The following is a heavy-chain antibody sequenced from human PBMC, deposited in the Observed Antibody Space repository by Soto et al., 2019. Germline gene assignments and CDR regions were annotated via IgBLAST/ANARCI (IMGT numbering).Heavy chain of an antibody. Sequence: GASVKVSCKASGYTFTGYYMHWVRQAPGQGLEWMGWINPNSGGTNYAQKFQGRVTMTRDTSISTAYMELSRPRSDDTAVYYCARRWNYYYGMDVWGQGTTVTVSS. V-gene: IGHV1-2*02. J-gene: IGHJ6*02. D-gene: IGHD2-15*01. CDR2: INPNSGGT. CDR1: GYTFTGYY. CDR3: ARRWNYYYGMDV.